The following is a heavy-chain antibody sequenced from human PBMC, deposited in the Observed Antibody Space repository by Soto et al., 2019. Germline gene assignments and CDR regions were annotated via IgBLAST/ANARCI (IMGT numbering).Heavy chain of an antibody. Sequence: PSETLSLTCTVSGGSISSGCYYWSWIRQHPGKGLEWIGYIYYSGSTTYNPSLKSRVTISVDTSKNQFSLKLSSVTAADTAVYYCARRIGPYSSGWYVDWFDPWGQGTLVTVSS. CDR1: GGSISSGCYY. CDR3: ARRIGPYSSGWYVDWFDP. V-gene: IGHV4-61*01. CDR2: IYYSGST. J-gene: IGHJ5*02. D-gene: IGHD6-19*01.